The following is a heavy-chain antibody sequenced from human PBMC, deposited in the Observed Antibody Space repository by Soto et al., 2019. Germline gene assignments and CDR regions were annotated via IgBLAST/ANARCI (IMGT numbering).Heavy chain of an antibody. J-gene: IGHJ2*01. CDR2: IYYSGST. CDR1: GGSISSGGYY. CDR3: ARDLGGEWYFDL. Sequence: QVQLQESGPGLVKPSQTLSLTCTVSGGSISSGGYYWSWIRQHPGKGLEWIGYIYYSGSTYYNPSLARRVTIPVDTSKNTFSLKLSSVTAADTAVYYCARDLGGEWYFDLWGRGTLVTVSS. V-gene: IGHV4-31*03. D-gene: IGHD3-10*01.